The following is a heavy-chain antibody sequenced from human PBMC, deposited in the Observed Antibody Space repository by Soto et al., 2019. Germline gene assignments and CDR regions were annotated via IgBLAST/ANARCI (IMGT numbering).Heavy chain of an antibody. CDR3: ARGNHRWLQLWYFDL. V-gene: IGHV1-69*12. J-gene: IGHJ2*01. CDR1: GGTFSSYT. CDR2: IIPIFGTA. D-gene: IGHD1-1*01. Sequence: QVQLVQSGAEVKKPGSSVTVSCKASGGTFSSYTISWVRPAPGQGLEWMGGIIPIFGTANHAQKFQGRVTITADESTSTAYMELSSLRSEDTAVYYCARGNHRWLQLWYFDLWGRGTLVTVSS.